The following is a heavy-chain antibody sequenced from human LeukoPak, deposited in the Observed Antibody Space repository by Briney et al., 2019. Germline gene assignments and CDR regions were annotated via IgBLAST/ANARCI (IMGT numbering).Heavy chain of an antibody. D-gene: IGHD3-3*01. J-gene: IGHJ4*02. V-gene: IGHV3-53*01. CDR1: GFTVSSNY. CDR2: IYSGGST. CDR3: ARGGIPAYHFWSGYNY. Sequence: GGSLRLSCAASGFTVSSNYMSWVRQAPGKGLEWVSVIYSGGSTYYADSVKGRFTISRDNSKNTLYLQMNSLRAEDTAVYYCARGGIPAYHFWSGYNYWGQGTPVTVSS.